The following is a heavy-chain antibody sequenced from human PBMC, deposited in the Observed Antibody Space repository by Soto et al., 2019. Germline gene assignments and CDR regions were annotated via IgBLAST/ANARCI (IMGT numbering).Heavy chain of an antibody. CDR2: INPSGDST. Sequence: PWGSLRLSCVASGFTFSRHGLSWVRQAPGKGLEWVSTINPSGDSTFYADSVKGRFTISRDNSKNTVYLQMNSLSVGDTAVYLCAKVDVSTAGSFDYWGPGAMVTVSS. D-gene: IGHD6-13*01. CDR1: GFTFSRHG. CDR3: AKVDVSTAGSFDY. V-gene: IGHV3-23*01. J-gene: IGHJ4*02.